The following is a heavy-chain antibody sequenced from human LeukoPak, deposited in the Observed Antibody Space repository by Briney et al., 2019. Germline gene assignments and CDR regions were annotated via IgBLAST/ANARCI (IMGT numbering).Heavy chain of an antibody. V-gene: IGHV3-33*01. J-gene: IGHJ4*02. CDR3: ARDGYYDGSGFPFLLLDY. CDR1: GFTFSNYG. CDR2: IWSDGSNK. Sequence: PGGSLRLSCAASGFTFSNYGMHWVRQAPGKGLEWVAVIWSDGSNKYYGDSVKGRFTISRDNSKNTLYLQMNSLRAEDTAVYYCARDGYYDGSGFPFLLLDYWGQGALVTVSS. D-gene: IGHD3-22*01.